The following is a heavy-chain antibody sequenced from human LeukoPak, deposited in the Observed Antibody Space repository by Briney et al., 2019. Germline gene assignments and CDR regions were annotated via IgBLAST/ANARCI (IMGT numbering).Heavy chain of an antibody. CDR3: TTGYYYDSSGSSLVDY. CDR1: GFTFSNAW. CDR2: IKSKTDGGTT. J-gene: IGHJ4*02. D-gene: IGHD3-22*01. V-gene: IGHV3-15*01. Sequence: GGSLRLSCAASGFTFSNAWMSWVRQAPGKGLEWVGRIKSKTDGGTTDYAAPVKGRFTISRDDSKNTLYLQMNSLKTEDTAVYYCTTGYYYDSSGSSLVDYWGQGTLVTVSS.